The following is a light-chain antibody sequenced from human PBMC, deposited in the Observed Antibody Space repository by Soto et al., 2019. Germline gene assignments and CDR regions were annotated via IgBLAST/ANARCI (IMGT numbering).Light chain of an antibody. J-gene: IGKJ5*01. CDR3: QQYGISPGT. CDR2: GAS. CDR1: QSVSRSS. Sequence: EIVLTQSPGTLSLSPGERATLSCRASQSVSRSSLAWYQQKPGQAPRLLIYGASSRATGIPDRFSGSGSGTDFTLSISRREPEDSAVYYCQQYGISPGTFGQGTRLEIK. V-gene: IGKV3-20*01.